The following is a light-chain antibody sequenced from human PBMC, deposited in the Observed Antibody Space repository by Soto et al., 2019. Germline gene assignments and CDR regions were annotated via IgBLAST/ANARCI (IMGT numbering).Light chain of an antibody. CDR2: RNN. CDR3: AAWDDSLSGAV. CDR1: SSNIGSNY. V-gene: IGLV1-47*01. J-gene: IGLJ7*01. Sequence: QSALTQPPSASGTPGQRVTISCSGSSSNIGSNYVYWYQQLPGTAPKLLIYRNNQRRSGVPDRFSGSKSGASASLAISGLRSEDEADYYCAAWDDSLSGAVFGGGTQLTVL.